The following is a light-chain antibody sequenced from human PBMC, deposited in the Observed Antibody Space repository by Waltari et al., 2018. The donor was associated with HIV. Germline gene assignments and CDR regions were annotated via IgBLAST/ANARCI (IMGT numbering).Light chain of an antibody. CDR3: QQLNSNPSPFT. Sequence: DIQLTQSPSFLSASVGDRVTITCRASQGVSNYLAWYQQKPGKAPKLLIYSSSTLQSGVPSRFSGRKSGTEFTLTISSLQPEDFATYYCQQLNSNPSPFTFGPGTKVDIK. CDR1: QGVSNY. V-gene: IGKV1-9*01. J-gene: IGKJ3*01. CDR2: SSS.